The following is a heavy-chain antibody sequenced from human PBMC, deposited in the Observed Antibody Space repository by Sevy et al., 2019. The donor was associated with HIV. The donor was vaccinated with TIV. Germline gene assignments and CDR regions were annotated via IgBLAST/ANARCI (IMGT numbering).Heavy chain of an antibody. V-gene: IGHV3-23*01. CDR2: ISGSGGST. Sequence: GGSLRLSCAASGFTFSSYAMSWVRQAPGKGLEWVSAISGSGGSTYYADSVKGRFTISRDNSKNTLYLQMNSLRAEDTAVYYCARFGDYSRDFDYWGQGTLVTVSS. CDR3: ARFGDYSRDFDY. CDR1: GFTFSSYA. J-gene: IGHJ4*02. D-gene: IGHD3-16*01.